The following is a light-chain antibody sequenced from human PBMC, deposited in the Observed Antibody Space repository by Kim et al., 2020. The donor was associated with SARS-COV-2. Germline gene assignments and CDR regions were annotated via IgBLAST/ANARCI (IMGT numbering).Light chain of an antibody. J-gene: IGLJ3*02. CDR1: SSDVGGYNY. Sequence: GQSVTISCTGTSSDVGGYNYVSWYPHHPGKAPKLMIYAVTKRPSGVPDRFSGSKSGNTASLTVSGLQAEDEADYYCSSYAGSNVWVFGGGTKLTVL. V-gene: IGLV2-8*01. CDR3: SSYAGSNVWV. CDR2: AVT.